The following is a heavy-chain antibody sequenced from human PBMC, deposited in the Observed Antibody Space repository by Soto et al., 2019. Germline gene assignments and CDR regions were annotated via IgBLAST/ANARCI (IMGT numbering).Heavy chain of an antibody. V-gene: IGHV1-69*06. D-gene: IGHD3-3*01. Sequence: GASVKVSCKASGGTFSSYAIGCVRQAPGQGLEWLGGIIPIFGTANYAQKFQGRVTITADKSTSTAYMELSSLRSEDTAVYYCARGRFLEWLLYNYYYAMDVWGQGTTVTVSS. J-gene: IGHJ6*02. CDR3: ARGRFLEWLLYNYYYAMDV. CDR2: IIPIFGTA. CDR1: GGTFSSYA.